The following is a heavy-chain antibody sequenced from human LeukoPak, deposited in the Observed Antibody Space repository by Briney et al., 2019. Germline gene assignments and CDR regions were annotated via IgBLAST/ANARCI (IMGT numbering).Heavy chain of an antibody. J-gene: IGHJ5*02. D-gene: IGHD6-13*01. CDR1: GGSISSSSYY. CDR2: IYYSGST. V-gene: IGHV4-39*01. CDR3: ARFRIAAAGTVIWLDP. Sequence: SETLSLTCTVSGGSISSSSYYWGWIRQPPGKGLEWIGSIYYSGSTYYNPSLKSRVTISVDTSKNQFSLKLSSVTAADTAVYYCARFRIAAAGTVIWLDPWGQGTLVTVSS.